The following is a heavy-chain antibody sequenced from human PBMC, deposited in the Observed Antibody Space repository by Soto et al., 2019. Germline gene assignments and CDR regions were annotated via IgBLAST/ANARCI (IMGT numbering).Heavy chain of an antibody. CDR1: GYTFYIYG. D-gene: IGHD6-6*01. V-gene: IGHV1-18*01. Sequence: QVQLEQSGAEVKKPGASVMVSCKASGYTFYIYGISWVRQTPGQGLEWMGWISADSCFTDYAQNFQGRVTFTTDTSTTTSYIERLSLRSDATAVDYWARKGGSSSPVVYWGQGTVVTVAS. CDR2: ISADSCFT. CDR3: ARKGGSSSPVVY. J-gene: IGHJ4*02.